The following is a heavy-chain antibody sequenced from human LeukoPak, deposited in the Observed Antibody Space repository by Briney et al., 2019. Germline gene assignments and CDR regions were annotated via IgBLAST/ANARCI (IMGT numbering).Heavy chain of an antibody. D-gene: IGHD3-10*01. CDR3: VKDRTGTYTLDY. Sequence: GGSLRLSCSASGFTFSTNSMHWVRQAPGKGLEFVSAITSNGGSTYYADSVKGRFTISRDNSKNTLNLQMNSLRAEDTAVYYCVKDRTGTYTLDYWGQGTLVTVSS. CDR2: ITSNGGST. CDR1: GFTFSTNS. J-gene: IGHJ4*02. V-gene: IGHV3-64*04.